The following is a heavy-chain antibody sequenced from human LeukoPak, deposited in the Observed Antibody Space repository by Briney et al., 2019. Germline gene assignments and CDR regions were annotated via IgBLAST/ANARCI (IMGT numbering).Heavy chain of an antibody. V-gene: IGHV3-43*02. D-gene: IGHD6-19*01. CDR3: AKESRSSGWYFPFGY. Sequence: GGSLRLSCAASGFTFDDYAMHWVRQAPGKGLEWVSLISGDGGSTYYADSVKGRFTISRDNSKNSLYLQMNSLRTEDTALYYCAKESRSSGWYFPFGYWGQGTLVTVSS. J-gene: IGHJ4*02. CDR1: GFTFDDYA. CDR2: ISGDGGST.